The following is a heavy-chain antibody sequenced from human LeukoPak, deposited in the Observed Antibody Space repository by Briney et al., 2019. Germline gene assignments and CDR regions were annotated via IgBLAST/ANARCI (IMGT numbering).Heavy chain of an antibody. CDR2: IYYSGNT. CDR3: ARGEGSGSYLEAFDI. V-gene: IGHV4-31*03. J-gene: IGHJ3*02. CDR1: RGSIGSGGYY. D-gene: IGHD1-26*01. Sequence: SQALSLTCTVSRGSIGSGGYYWNWVRQHPGRCLEWTGYIYYSGNTYHNPSLQSRVTISVDTSKNQFSLNLSSATAADTAVYSCARGEGSGSYLEAFDIWGQGTMVTVSS.